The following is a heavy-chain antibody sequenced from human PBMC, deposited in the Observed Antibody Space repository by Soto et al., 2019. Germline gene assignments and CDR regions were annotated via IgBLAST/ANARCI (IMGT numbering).Heavy chain of an antibody. CDR1: GYTFTSYY. CDR3: AREQLYYYYDSSGYSFNWFDP. Sequence: ASVKVSCKASGYTFTSYYMNWVRQAPGQGLEWLGIINPSGGYTTYAQRFLGRVTMTSDTSTSTVHMELGSLTSEDTAVYYCAREQLYYYYDSSGYSFNWFDPWGQGTMVTVSS. V-gene: IGHV1-46*01. D-gene: IGHD3-22*01. CDR2: INPSGGYT. J-gene: IGHJ5*02.